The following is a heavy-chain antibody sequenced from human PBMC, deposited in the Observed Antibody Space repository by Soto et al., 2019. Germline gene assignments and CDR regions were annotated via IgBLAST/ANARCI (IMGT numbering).Heavy chain of an antibody. CDR2: IYYSGST. CDR3: ARSSYGHFDY. D-gene: IGHD5-18*01. V-gene: IGHV4-59*13. Sequence: QVQLQESGPGLVKPSETLSLTCTVSGGSISSYYWSWIRQPPGKGLEWIGYIYYSGSTHYNPSLKSRATISVDTSKNQFSLKLSSVTAADTAVYYCARSSYGHFDYWGQGTLVTVSS. J-gene: IGHJ4*02. CDR1: GGSISSYY.